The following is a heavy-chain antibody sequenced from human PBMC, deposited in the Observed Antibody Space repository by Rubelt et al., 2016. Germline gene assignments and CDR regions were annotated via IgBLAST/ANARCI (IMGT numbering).Heavy chain of an antibody. J-gene: IGHJ4*02. CDR2: ISYDGSNK. CDR1: SSYG. D-gene: IGHD6-13*01. Sequence: SSYGMHWVRQAPGKGLEWVAVISYDGSNKYYADSVKGRFTISRDNSKNTLYLQMNSLRAEDTAVYYCARGVGRSWSFDNWGQGTLVTVSS. V-gene: IGHV3-30*03. CDR3: ARGVGRSWSFDN.